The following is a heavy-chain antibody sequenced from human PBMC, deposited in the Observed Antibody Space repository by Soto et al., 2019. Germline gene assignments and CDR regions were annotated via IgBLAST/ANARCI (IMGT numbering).Heavy chain of an antibody. Sequence: ASVKVSCKASGYTFTSYGISWVRQAPGQGLEWMGWISAYNGNTNYAQKLQGRVTMTTETSTSTAYMELRSPRSDDTAVYYCARGYCSSTSCFRGYSSSWYVPFDYWG. CDR1: GYTFTSYG. V-gene: IGHV1-18*04. CDR2: ISAYNGNT. CDR3: ARGYCSSTSCFRGYSSSWYVPFDY. J-gene: IGHJ4*01. D-gene: IGHD2-2*01.